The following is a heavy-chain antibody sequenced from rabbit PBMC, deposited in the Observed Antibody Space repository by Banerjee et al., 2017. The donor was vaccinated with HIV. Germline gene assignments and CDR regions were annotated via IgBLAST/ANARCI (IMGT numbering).Heavy chain of an antibody. V-gene: IGHV1S45*01. J-gene: IGHJ4*01. D-gene: IGHD4-1*01. CDR2: IYGGDGST. CDR1: GFDLSSYYY. Sequence: QEQLEESGGDLVKPGASLTLTCTASGFDLSSYYYMWWVRQAPGKGLEWIGCIYGGDGSTSYASWAKGRFTISKTSSTTVTLQMTSLTAADTATYFCARGRFSSGWGGDLWGPGTLVTVS. CDR3: ARGRFSSGWGGDL.